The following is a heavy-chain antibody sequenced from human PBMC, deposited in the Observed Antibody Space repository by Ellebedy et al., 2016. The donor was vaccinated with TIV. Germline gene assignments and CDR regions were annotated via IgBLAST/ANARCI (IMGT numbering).Heavy chain of an antibody. V-gene: IGHV3-23*01. Sequence: GESLKISXAASGFTFSSYAMSWVRQAPGKGLEWVSAISGSGGSTYYADSVKGRFTISRDNSKNTLYLQMNSLRAEDTAVYYCAKDVGGLRLAPSVFDYWGQGTLVTVSS. J-gene: IGHJ4*02. D-gene: IGHD2-15*01. CDR3: AKDVGGLRLAPSVFDY. CDR1: GFTFSSYA. CDR2: ISGSGGST.